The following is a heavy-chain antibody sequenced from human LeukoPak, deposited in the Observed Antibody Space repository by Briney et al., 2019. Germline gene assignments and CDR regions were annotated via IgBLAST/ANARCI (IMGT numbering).Heavy chain of an antibody. V-gene: IGHV1-18*01. J-gene: IGHJ6*03. D-gene: IGHD3-10*01. Sequence: ASVKVSCKASGYTFTSYGISWVRQAPGQGLEWMGWISAYNGNTNYAQKLQGRVTTTTDTSTSTAYMELRSLRSDDTAVYYCAKTRQGYGSGSYYNYMDIWGEGTTVTVSS. CDR2: ISAYNGNT. CDR3: AKTRQGYGSGSYYNYMDI. CDR1: GYTFTSYG.